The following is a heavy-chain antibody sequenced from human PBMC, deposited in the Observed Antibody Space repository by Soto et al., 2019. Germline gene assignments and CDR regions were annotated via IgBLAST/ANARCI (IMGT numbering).Heavy chain of an antibody. Sequence: EVQLAESGGGLAQPGGSLRLSCAASGFTLSGYAMDWVRQAPGKGLEYVSGISSNGVGTYYANSVPGRFTISRDNSRNTVYLQMGSLRPEDMAVYYCARRARPDFYDRYVWGKGTTVTVSS. J-gene: IGHJ6*03. CDR3: ARRARPDFYDRYV. CDR1: GFTLSGYA. CDR2: ISSNGVGT. D-gene: IGHD6-6*01. V-gene: IGHV3-64*01.